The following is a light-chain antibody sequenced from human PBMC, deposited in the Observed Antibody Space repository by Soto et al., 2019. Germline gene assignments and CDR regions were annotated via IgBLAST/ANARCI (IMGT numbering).Light chain of an antibody. Sequence: EIVMTQSPATLSVSPGERVTLSCRASQSVISNLACYQHIPGQVPRLLIYGASTGATGTPARFSGSGGATDFTLTISSLQSEDFALYCCQQYYRWPWTFGQGTKVEIK. CDR2: GAS. CDR3: QQYYRWPWT. J-gene: IGKJ1*01. CDR1: QSVISN. V-gene: IGKV3-15*01.